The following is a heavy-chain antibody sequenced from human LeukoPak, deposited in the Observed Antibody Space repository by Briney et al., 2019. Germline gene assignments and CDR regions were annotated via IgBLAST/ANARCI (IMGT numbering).Heavy chain of an antibody. J-gene: IGHJ4*02. Sequence: GGSLRLSCAASGFTFDDYAMHWVRQAPGKGLEWVSGISWNSGSIGYADSVKGRFTISRDNAKNFLYLQMNSLRAEDMALYYCAKGYYDFWSGTGLDYWGQGTLVTVSS. CDR3: AKGYYDFWSGTGLDY. CDR2: ISWNSGSI. D-gene: IGHD3-3*01. V-gene: IGHV3-9*03. CDR1: GFTFDDYA.